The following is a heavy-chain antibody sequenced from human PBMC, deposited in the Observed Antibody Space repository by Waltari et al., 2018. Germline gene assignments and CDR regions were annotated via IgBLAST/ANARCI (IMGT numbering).Heavy chain of an antibody. CDR3: ATFHSGSYHFDY. J-gene: IGHJ4*02. D-gene: IGHD1-26*01. CDR2: FDPEDGET. Sequence: QVQLVQSGAAVKKPGASVKVSCKVSGYTLTELSLPCVRQAPGKGLEWMGGFDPEDGETIYAQKFQGRVTMTEDTSTDTAYMELSSLRSEDTAVYYCATFHSGSYHFDYWGQGTLVTVSS. CDR1: GYTLTELS. V-gene: IGHV1-24*01.